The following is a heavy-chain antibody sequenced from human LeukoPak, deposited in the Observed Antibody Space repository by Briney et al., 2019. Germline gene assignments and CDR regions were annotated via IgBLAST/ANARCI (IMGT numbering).Heavy chain of an antibody. J-gene: IGHJ6*03. CDR2: MNSDGSST. V-gene: IGHV3-74*01. CDR1: GFTLSNYW. CDR3: ARGEVDYDFFYYMDV. Sequence: GGSLRLSCAASGFTLSNYWMHWVRQAPGKGLVWVSRMNSDGSSTSYADSVKGRFTISRDNAKNTLYLQMNSLRAEDTAVYYCARGEVDYDFFYYMDVWGKGTTVTVSS. D-gene: IGHD3-3*01.